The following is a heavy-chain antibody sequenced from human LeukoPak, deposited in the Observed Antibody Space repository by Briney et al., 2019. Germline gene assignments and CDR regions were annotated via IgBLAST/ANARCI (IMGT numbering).Heavy chain of an antibody. CDR1: GFTVSSNY. Sequence: GGSLRLSCAASGFTVSSNYMSWVRQAPGKGLEWVSVIYSGGSTYYADSVKGRFTISRDNPKNTLYLQMNSLRAEDTAVYYCARDPLPDDATTSKNWGQGTLVTVSS. V-gene: IGHV3-53*01. CDR2: IYSGGST. D-gene: IGHD1-1*01. J-gene: IGHJ4*02. CDR3: ARDPLPDDATTSKN.